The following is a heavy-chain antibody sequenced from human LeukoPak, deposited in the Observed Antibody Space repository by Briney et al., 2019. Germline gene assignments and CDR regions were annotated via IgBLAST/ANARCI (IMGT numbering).Heavy chain of an antibody. V-gene: IGHV3-53*01. J-gene: IGHJ4*02. CDR2: IYSGGST. CDR1: GFTVSTNY. Sequence: GSLRLSCAASGFTVSTNYMNWVCQAPGKGLQWVSVIYSGGSTYYADSVKGWFTISRDNSKNTLYLQMNSLRAEDTAVYYCAKVMPLYQLQWGLYDYWGQGTLVTVSS. D-gene: IGHD2-2*01. CDR3: AKVMPLYQLQWGLYDY.